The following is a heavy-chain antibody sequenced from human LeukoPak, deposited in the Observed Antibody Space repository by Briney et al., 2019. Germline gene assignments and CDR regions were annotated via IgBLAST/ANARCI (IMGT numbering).Heavy chain of an antibody. Sequence: GESLKISCKGSGYSFTSYWIGWGRQMPGKVLEWMGIIYPCDSDTRYSPSFQGQVTIYAGKSISTAYLQWSSLKASDTAMYYCARAPTTYYYDSSGYYFSPDAFDIWGQGTMVTVSS. D-gene: IGHD3-22*01. V-gene: IGHV5-51*01. CDR1: GYSFTSYW. J-gene: IGHJ3*02. CDR3: ARAPTTYYYDSSGYYFSPDAFDI. CDR2: IYPCDSDT.